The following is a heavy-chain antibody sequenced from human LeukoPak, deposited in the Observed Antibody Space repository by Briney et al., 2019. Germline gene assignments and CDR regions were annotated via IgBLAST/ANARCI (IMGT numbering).Heavy chain of an antibody. CDR1: GFTFSSYA. V-gene: IGHV3-64*01. CDR3: ARNHHYYDSSGYSDY. CDR2: ISSNGGST. D-gene: IGHD3-22*01. J-gene: IGHJ4*02. Sequence: PGGSLRLXCAASGFTFSSYAMHWVRQAPGKGLEYVSAISSNGGSTYYANSVKGRFTISRDNSKNTLYLQMGSLRAEDMAVYYCARNHHYYDSSGYSDYWGQGTLVTVSS.